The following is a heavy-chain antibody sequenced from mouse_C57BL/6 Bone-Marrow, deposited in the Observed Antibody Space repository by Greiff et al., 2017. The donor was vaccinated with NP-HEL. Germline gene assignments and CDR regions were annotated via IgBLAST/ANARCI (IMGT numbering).Heavy chain of an antibody. CDR2: IYPSDSYT. Sequence: QVQLQQPGAELVKPGASVKLSCKASGYTFTSYWMQWVKQRPGQGLEWIGEIYPSDSYTNYNQKFKGKATLTVDTSSSTAYMQLSSLTSEDSAVYYCARVTTVVATDYAMDYWGQGTSVTVSS. CDR3: ARVTTVVATDYAMDY. V-gene: IGHV1-50*01. CDR1: GYTFTSYW. J-gene: IGHJ4*01. D-gene: IGHD1-1*01.